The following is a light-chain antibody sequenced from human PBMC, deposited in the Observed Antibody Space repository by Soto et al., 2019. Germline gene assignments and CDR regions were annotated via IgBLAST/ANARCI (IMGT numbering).Light chain of an antibody. CDR2: EGS. CDR3: CSYAGSMTFV. V-gene: IGLV2-23*03. CDR1: SSDVGSYNL. Sequence: QSVLTQPASVSGSPGQSITISCTGTSSDVGSYNLVSWYQQHPGKAPKLMIYEGSKRPSGVSNRFPGSKSANTASLTISGLQAEDEADYYCCSYAGSMTFVFGGGTKLTVL. J-gene: IGLJ2*01.